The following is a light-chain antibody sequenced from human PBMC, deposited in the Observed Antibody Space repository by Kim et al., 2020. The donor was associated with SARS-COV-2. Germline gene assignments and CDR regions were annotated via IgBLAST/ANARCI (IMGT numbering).Light chain of an antibody. CDR1: VLAKKY. J-gene: IGLJ2*01. CDR2: KDR. Sequence: SYELTQPPSVSVSPGQTARITCSGDVLAKKYARWFQQKPGQAPVLVIYKDRERPSGIPERFSGSSSGTTVTLTISGAQVEDEADYYCYSAADNNLVFGGGTQLTVL. CDR3: YSAADNNLV. V-gene: IGLV3-27*01.